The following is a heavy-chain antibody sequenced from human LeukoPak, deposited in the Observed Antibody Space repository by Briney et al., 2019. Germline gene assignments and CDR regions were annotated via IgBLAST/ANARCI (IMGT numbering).Heavy chain of an antibody. V-gene: IGHV1-8*01. CDR3: ARGLGNDGIFSY. D-gene: IGHD1-1*01. J-gene: IGHJ4*02. CDR2: MNPNSGYT. Sequence: ASVKVSCRASGNSSTSYDINWVRQATGQGLEWMGWMNPNSGYTGYAQKFQGRVTMTRNTSISTAYMELSSLRSEDTAVYYCARGLGNDGIFSYWGQGTLVTVSS. CDR1: GNSSTSYD.